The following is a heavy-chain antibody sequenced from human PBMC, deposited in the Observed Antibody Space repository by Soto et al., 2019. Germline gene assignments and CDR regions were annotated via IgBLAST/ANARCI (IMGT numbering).Heavy chain of an antibody. CDR2: IYYSGST. CDR3: ARGLDYSYYYMDV. V-gene: IGHV4-59*01. Sequence: SETLSLTCTVSGCSISSYYWSWIRQPPGKGLEWIGYIYYSGSTNYNPSLKSRVTISVDTSKNQFSLKLSSVTAADTAVYYCARGLDYSYYYMDVWGKGTTVTVSS. CDR1: GCSISSYY. J-gene: IGHJ6*03.